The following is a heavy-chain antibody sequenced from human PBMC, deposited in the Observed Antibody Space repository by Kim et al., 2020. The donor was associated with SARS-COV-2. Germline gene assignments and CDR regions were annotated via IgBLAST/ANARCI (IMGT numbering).Heavy chain of an antibody. J-gene: IGHJ2*01. CDR2: IYYSGST. CDR1: GGSISSGGYY. V-gene: IGHV4-31*03. Sequence: SETLSLTCTVSGGSISSGGYYWSWIRQHPGKGLEWIGYIYYSGSTYYNPSLKSRVTISVDTSKNQFSLKLSSVTAADTAVYYCARVRRLGELSLGWYFDLWGRGTLVTVSS. D-gene: IGHD3-16*02. CDR3: ARVRRLGELSLGWYFDL.